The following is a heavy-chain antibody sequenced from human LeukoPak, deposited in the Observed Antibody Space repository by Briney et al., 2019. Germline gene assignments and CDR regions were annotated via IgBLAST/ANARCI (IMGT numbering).Heavy chain of an antibody. CDR3: ATSKYSSSWTLRGNYYMDV. J-gene: IGHJ6*03. Sequence: SGGSLRLSCAASGFTLSRYSMNWVRQAPGKGLEWVSSISSSSSYIYYADSVKGRFTISRDNAKNSLYLQMNSLRAEDTAVYYCATSKYSSSWTLRGNYYMDVWGKGTTVTVSS. V-gene: IGHV3-21*01. CDR1: GFTLSRYS. CDR2: ISSSSSYI. D-gene: IGHD6-13*01.